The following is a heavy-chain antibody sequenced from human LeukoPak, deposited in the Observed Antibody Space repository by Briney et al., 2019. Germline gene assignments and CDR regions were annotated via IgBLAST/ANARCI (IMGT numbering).Heavy chain of an antibody. J-gene: IGHJ5*02. D-gene: IGHD3-3*01. V-gene: IGHV1-8*01. Sequence: ASVKVSCKASGYTFTSYDINWVRQATGQGLECMGWMNPNSGNTGYAQKFKGRVTMTRNTYISTAYMELSSLRSEDTAVYYCARGKLITIFGVVITSNWFDPWGQGTLVTVSS. CDR3: ARGKLITIFGVVITSNWFDP. CDR2: MNPNSGNT. CDR1: GYTFTSYD.